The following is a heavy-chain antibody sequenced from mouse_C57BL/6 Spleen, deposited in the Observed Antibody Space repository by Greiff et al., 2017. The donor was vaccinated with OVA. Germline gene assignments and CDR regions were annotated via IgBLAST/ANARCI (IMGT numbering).Heavy chain of an antibody. CDR2: IDPSDSYT. CDR3: ARGDSNYWFAY. J-gene: IGHJ3*01. V-gene: IGHV1-69*01. CDR1: GYTFTSYW. Sequence: QVQLQQPGAELVMPGASVKLSCKASGYTFTSYWMHWVKQRPGQGLEWIGEIDPSDSYTNYNQKFKGQFTLTVDKSSSTAYMQLSSLTSEDTAVYYCARGDSNYWFAYWGKGTPVTVSA. D-gene: IGHD2-5*01.